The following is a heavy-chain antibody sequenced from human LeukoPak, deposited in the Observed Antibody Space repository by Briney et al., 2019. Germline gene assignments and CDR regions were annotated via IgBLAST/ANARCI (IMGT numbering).Heavy chain of an antibody. D-gene: IGHD3-22*01. CDR2: IIPNLGTT. CDR1: GGTSNSHA. CDR3: ATTNDGGGYQWGDFFDF. J-gene: IGHJ4*02. V-gene: IGHV1-69*04. Sequence: SVKVSFKASGGTSNSHAISWVRQAPGQGLEWMGRIIPNLGTTNRAQNFQDRVTLTADKSTNTAYMELTSLTSDDTAVYYCATTNDGGGYQWGDFFDFWGQGTLVTVSS.